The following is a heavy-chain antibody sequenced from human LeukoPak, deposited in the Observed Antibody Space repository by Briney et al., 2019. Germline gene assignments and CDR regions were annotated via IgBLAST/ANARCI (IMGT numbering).Heavy chain of an antibody. Sequence: GGSLRLSCAAPGFAFSSHGMHWVRQAPGKGLEWVAVISYDGGNSHYADSVKGRFTISRDNSKNTLYLQMHGLETEDTAVYYCAKGLTVFGVADFWGQGTLVTVSS. J-gene: IGHJ4*02. D-gene: IGHD3-3*01. CDR1: GFAFSSHG. CDR3: AKGLTVFGVADF. V-gene: IGHV3-30*18. CDR2: ISYDGGNS.